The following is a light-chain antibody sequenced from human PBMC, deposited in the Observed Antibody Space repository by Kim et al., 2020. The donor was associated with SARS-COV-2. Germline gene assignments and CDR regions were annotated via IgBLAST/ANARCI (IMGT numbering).Light chain of an antibody. Sequence: AIRITQSPSSLSASTGDRVTITCRASQGISSYLAWYQQKPGKAPKLLIYAASTLQSGVPSRFSGSGSGTDFTLTISCLQSEDFATYYCQQYYSYPPDFGQGTRLEIK. CDR1: QGISSY. CDR2: AAS. CDR3: QQYYSYPPD. V-gene: IGKV1-8*01. J-gene: IGKJ5*01.